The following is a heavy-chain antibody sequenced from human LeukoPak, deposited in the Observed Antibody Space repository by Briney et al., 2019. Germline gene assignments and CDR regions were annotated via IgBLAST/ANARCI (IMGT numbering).Heavy chain of an antibody. CDR1: GGSISSYY. CDR2: INQSGST. D-gene: IGHD3-16*01. Sequence: SETLSLTCTVSGGSISSYYWSWIRQPPGKGLEWIGEINQSGSTNYNPSLKSRVTISVDTSKNQFSLRLSSVTAADTAIYYCAITYQGSSDYWGQGTLVTVSS. J-gene: IGHJ4*02. CDR3: AITYQGSSDY. V-gene: IGHV4-34*01.